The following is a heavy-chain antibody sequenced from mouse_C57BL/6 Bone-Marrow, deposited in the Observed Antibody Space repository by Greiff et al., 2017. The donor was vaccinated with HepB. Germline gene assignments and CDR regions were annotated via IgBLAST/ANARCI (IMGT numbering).Heavy chain of an antibody. J-gene: IGHJ2*01. D-gene: IGHD2-1*01. CDR1: GYSFTGYY. CDR3: ARWDAYGNYFDS. CDR2: INPSTGGT. V-gene: IGHV1-42*01. Sequence: EVQLQQSGPELVKPGASVKISCKASGYSFTGYYMNWVKQSPEKSLEWIGEINPSTGGTTYNQKFKAKATLTVDKSSSTAYMQLKSLTSEDSAVYYCARWDAYGNYFDSWGQGTTLTVSS.